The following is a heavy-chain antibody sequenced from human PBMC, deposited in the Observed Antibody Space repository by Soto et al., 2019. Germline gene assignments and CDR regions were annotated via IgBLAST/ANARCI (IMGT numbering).Heavy chain of an antibody. CDR3: ARGRLGVATDAFDI. V-gene: IGHV3-66*01. J-gene: IGHJ3*02. D-gene: IGHD5-12*01. Sequence: GGSLRLSCAASGFTVSSNYMSWVRQAPGKGLEWVSVTYAGGATYSADSLKGRFSISRDISKSTLYLQMNSLRAEDTAVYYCARGRLGVATDAFDIWGQGTMVTVPS. CDR1: GFTVSSNY. CDR2: TYAGGAT.